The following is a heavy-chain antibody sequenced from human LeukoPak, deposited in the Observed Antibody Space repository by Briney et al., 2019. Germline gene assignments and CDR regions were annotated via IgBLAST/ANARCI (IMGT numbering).Heavy chain of an antibody. CDR3: ARLRGAQYYFYYYMDV. V-gene: IGHV3-20*04. CDR1: GFSFHDYG. J-gene: IGHJ6*03. CDR2: INWDAESI. Sequence: GGSLRLSCAASGFSFHDYGMSWVRQVPGKGLEWVSGINWDAESIGYAESVKGRFTITRDNAKNSLFLQMNSLRAEDTALYYCARLRGAQYYFYYYMDVWGKGTTVTVSS. D-gene: IGHD2/OR15-2a*01.